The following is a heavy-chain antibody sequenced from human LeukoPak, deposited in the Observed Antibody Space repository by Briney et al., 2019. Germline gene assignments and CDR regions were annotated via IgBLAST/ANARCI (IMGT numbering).Heavy chain of an antibody. CDR1: GGTFSSYA. D-gene: IGHD6-19*01. CDR3: ARGPFQQWLVHY. Sequence: SVKVSCKASGGTFSSYAISWVRQAPGQGLEWMGRIIPIFGTANYAQKFQGRVTITTDESTSTAYMELSSLRFEDTAVYYCARGPFQQWLVHYWGQGTLVTVSS. V-gene: IGHV1-69*05. CDR2: IIPIFGTA. J-gene: IGHJ4*02.